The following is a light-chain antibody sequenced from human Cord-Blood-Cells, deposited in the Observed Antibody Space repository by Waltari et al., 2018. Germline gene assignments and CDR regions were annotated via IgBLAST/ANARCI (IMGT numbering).Light chain of an antibody. CDR3: SSYTSSSTWV. Sequence: QSALTQPASVSGSPGQSITISCTGTSSDVGGYNYVSWYQQHPGKAPKLMVYDGSKRPSGVSNRFSGAKSGNPASLTISGLQAEDEADYYCSSYTSSSTWVFGGGTKLTVL. J-gene: IGLJ3*02. V-gene: IGLV2-14*01. CDR2: DGS. CDR1: SSDVGGYNY.